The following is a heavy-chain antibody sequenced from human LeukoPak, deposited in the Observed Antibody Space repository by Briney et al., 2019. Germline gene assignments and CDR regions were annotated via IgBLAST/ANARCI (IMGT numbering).Heavy chain of an antibody. Sequence: GGSLRLSCAASGFTFSSYEMKWVRQAPGKGLEWVSYISSSGSTIYYADSVKGRFTISRDNAKNSLYLQMNSLRAEDTAVYYCARAGDILTGSFDYWGQGTLVTVSS. CDR3: ARAGDILTGSFDY. CDR1: GFTFSSYE. CDR2: ISSSGSTI. D-gene: IGHD3-9*01. V-gene: IGHV3-48*03. J-gene: IGHJ4*02.